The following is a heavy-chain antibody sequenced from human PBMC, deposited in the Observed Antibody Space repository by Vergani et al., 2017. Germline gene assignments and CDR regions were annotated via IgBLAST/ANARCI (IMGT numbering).Heavy chain of an antibody. CDR3: ARDLRLLYNRFDP. CDR2: TWYDGNNK. CDR1: GFTFNQSG. J-gene: IGHJ5*02. V-gene: IGHV3-33*01. Sequence: QVQLVESGGGVVQPGRSLRLSCAASGFTFNQSGMHWVRQAPGKGLEWVAVTWYDGNNKQYADSVKGRFTISRDNSKSTMYLQMNSLRDEYTGVYYCARDLRLLYNRFDPWGQGTLVTVSS. D-gene: IGHD1-14*01.